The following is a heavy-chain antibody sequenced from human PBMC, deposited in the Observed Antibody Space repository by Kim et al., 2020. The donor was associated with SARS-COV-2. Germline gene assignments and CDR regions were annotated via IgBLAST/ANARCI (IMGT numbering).Heavy chain of an antibody. Sequence: TYYADSVKGRVTISRDNSKNTLYLQMNSLSDEDTAVYYCARDGDTGTYFDYWGQGTLVTVSS. D-gene: IGHD4-17*01. CDR3: ARDGDTGTYFDY. CDR2: T. V-gene: IGHV3-53*01. J-gene: IGHJ4*02.